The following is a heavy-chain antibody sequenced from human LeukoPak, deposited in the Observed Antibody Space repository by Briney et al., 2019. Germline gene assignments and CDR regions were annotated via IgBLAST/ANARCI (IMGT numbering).Heavy chain of an antibody. CDR2: IAYSRTT. V-gene: IGHV4-39*01. CDR1: GGSISTSTCY. D-gene: IGHD5/OR15-5a*01. CDR3: ARRSSFYGFIDY. J-gene: IGHJ4*02. Sequence: RPWETLSLTCTVSGGSISTSTCYWGWIRQPPGKGLEWIGNIAYSRTTYYNPSLKSRVTISVDTSKNQFSLKLSSVTAADTAVYYCARRSSFYGFIDYWGPGTLVTVSS.